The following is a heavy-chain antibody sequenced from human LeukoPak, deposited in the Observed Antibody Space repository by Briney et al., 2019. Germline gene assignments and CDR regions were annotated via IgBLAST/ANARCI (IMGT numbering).Heavy chain of an antibody. Sequence: SETLSLTCTVSGGSISGYYWSWIRQPPGKGLEWIGYIYYSGSTNYNPSLKSRVTISVDTSKNQFSLKLSSVTAADTAVYYCARVLGQQLGLRYYYYMDVWGKGTTVTVSS. CDR3: ARVLGQQLGLRYYYYMDV. CDR2: IYYSGST. CDR1: GGSISGYY. J-gene: IGHJ6*03. V-gene: IGHV4-59*01. D-gene: IGHD6-13*01.